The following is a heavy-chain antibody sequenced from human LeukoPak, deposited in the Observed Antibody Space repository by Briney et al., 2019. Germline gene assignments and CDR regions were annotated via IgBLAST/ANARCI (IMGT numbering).Heavy chain of an antibody. J-gene: IGHJ6*03. CDR2: ISWNSGSI. V-gene: IGHV3-9*01. CDR1: GFTFDDYA. D-gene: IGHD4-11*01. Sequence: PGGSLRLSCAASGFTFDDYAMHWVRQAPGKGLEWVSGISWNSGSIGYADSVKGRFTISRDNAKNSLYLQMNSLRAEDTAVYYCARVQIEQATVKQGAYYYYYYMDVWGKGTTVTVSS. CDR3: ARVQIEQATVKQGAYYYYYYMDV.